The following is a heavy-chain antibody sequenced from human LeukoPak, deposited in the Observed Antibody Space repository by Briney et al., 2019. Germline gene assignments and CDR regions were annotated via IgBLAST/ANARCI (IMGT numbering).Heavy chain of an antibody. Sequence: SETLSLTCTVSGGSISSGDYYWSWIRQPPGKGLEWIGYIYYSGSTYYNPSLKSRVTISVDTSKNQFSLKLSSVTAADTAVYYCARGQARDGHFDYWGQGTLVTVSS. V-gene: IGHV4-30-4*01. CDR1: GGSISSGDYY. J-gene: IGHJ4*02. CDR2: IYYSGST. CDR3: ARGQARDGHFDY.